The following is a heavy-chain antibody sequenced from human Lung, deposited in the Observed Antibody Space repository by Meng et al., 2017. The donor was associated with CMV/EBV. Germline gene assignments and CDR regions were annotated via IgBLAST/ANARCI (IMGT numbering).Heavy chain of an antibody. V-gene: IGHV6-1*01. J-gene: IGHJ4*02. CDR1: GDIVSSNSAA. CDR3: ARGINGGCGD. CDR2: TYYRSKWYH. D-gene: IGHD4-23*01. Sequence: QAKMPRSGPGLVTPSQTLSLTFALSGDIVSSNSAAWHWIRQSPSRGLEWLGRTYYRSKWYHEYAVSVKSRITISPDTPKNQFSLQLNSMTPEDTAVYYCARGINGGCGDWGQGTLVTVSS.